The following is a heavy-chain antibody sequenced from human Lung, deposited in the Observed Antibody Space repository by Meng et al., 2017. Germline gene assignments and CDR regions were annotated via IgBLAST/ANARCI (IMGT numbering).Heavy chain of an antibody. CDR2: IKQDGSEK. Sequence: GESLKISCAASGFTFSCYWMSWVLQAPGKGLEWVANIKQDGSEKYYVDSVKGRFTISRDNAKNSLYLQMNSLRAEDTAVYYCARLRYYGSGSCDYWGQGTLVTVSS. D-gene: IGHD3-10*01. CDR3: ARLRYYGSGSCDY. J-gene: IGHJ4*02. V-gene: IGHV3-7*01. CDR1: GFTFSCYW.